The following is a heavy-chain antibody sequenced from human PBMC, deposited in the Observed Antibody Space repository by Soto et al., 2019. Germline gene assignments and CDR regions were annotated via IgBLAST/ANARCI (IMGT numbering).Heavy chain of an antibody. D-gene: IGHD1-26*01. CDR1: GFTFSDHY. CDR3: PRGLLGGAPSYTFHGMDV. J-gene: IGHJ6*01. V-gene: IGHV3-72*01. Sequence: EVQLVESGGGLVQPGGSLRLSCAASGFTFSDHYMDWVRQAPGKGLEWVARSRNRVNSHTTEYAASVEGRFTISRDESKSSLYLQMNSLKIEDTAVYYCPRGLLGGAPSYTFHGMDVWGQGTTVTVSS. CDR2: SRNRVNSHTT.